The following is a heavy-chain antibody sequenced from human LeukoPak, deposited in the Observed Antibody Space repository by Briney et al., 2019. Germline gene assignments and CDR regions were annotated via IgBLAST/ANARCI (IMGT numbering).Heavy chain of an antibody. Sequence: PGGSLRLSCAASGFTVSTNYMTWVRQAPGRGLEWVSIIYNSGITYYGDSVKGRFTISRDISRNTVYLQMNNLRVDDTAVYYCAKGGSPDEWGQGTLVTVS. CDR1: GFTVSTNY. V-gene: IGHV3-66*01. D-gene: IGHD6-13*01. J-gene: IGHJ4*02. CDR2: IYNSGIT. CDR3: AKGGSPDE.